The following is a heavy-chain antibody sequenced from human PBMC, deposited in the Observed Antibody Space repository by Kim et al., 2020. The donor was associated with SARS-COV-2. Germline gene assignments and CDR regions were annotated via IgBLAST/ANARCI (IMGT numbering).Heavy chain of an antibody. CDR1: GGSFSGYY. CDR2: INHSGST. J-gene: IGHJ6*02. Sequence: SETLSLTCAVYGGSFSGYYWSWIRQPPGKGLEWIGEINHSGSTNYNPSLKSRVTISVDTSKNQFSLKLSSVTAAGTAVYYCARVIAAAGAYYYGMDVWGQGTTVTVSS. CDR3: ARVIAAAGAYYYGMDV. V-gene: IGHV4-34*01. D-gene: IGHD6-13*01.